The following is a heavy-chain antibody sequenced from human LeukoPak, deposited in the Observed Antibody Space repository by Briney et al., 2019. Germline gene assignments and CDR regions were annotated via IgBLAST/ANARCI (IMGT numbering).Heavy chain of an antibody. CDR1: GYTFTSYG. D-gene: IGHD5-18*01. CDR3: SGTPPGTGVQLWANPFYMDV. CDR2: ISAYNGNT. Sequence: ASVKVSCKASGYTFTSYGISWVRQAPGQGLEGMGWISAYNGNTNYAQKLQGRVTMTTDTSTSTAYMELRSLISDDNALDFWSGTPPGTGVQLWANPFYMDVWGKGTTVTVSS. V-gene: IGHV1-18*01. J-gene: IGHJ6*03.